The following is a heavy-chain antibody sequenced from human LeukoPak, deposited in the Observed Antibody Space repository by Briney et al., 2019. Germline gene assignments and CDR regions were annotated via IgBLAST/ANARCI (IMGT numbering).Heavy chain of an antibody. D-gene: IGHD1-26*01. J-gene: IGHJ6*03. V-gene: IGHV3-72*01. CDR1: GFTFSDHY. CDR3: VKLELTSHMDV. CDR2: SRNKAKSYTT. Sequence: QSGGSLRLSCAASGFTFSDHYMDWVRQAPGRGLGWVGRSRNKAKSYTTEYVASVKGRFTISRDDSKNSLFLQMNSLKTEDTAVYYCVKLELTSHMDVWGKGTTVTVSS.